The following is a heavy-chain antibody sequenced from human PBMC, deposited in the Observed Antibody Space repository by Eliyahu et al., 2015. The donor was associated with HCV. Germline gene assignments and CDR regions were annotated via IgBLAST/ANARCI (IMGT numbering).Heavy chain of an antibody. J-gene: IGHJ4*02. D-gene: IGHD6-6*01. V-gene: IGHV4-39*01. CDR3: ARLSIVARESH. CDR2: IYYSGSS. CDR1: GASISNSNYY. Sequence: QLQESGPGLVKPSETLSLTCTVSGASISNSNYYWGWIRQPPGKGLEYIGSIYYSGSSFYNPSLKSRVTISVDTSKNQFFLKLTSVTATDTAVFYCARLSIVARESHWGQGTLVTVSS.